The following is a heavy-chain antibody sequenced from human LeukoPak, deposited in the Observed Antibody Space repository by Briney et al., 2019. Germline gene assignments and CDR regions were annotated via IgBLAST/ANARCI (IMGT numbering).Heavy chain of an antibody. Sequence: SETLSLTCTVSGGSISSGGYYWSWICQHPGKGLEWIGYIYYSGSTYYNPSLKSRVTISVDTSKNQFSLKLSSVTAADTAVYYCARISNYDFWSGYLDYWGQGTLVTVSS. D-gene: IGHD3-3*01. CDR3: ARISNYDFWSGYLDY. CDR2: IYYSGST. J-gene: IGHJ4*02. CDR1: GGSISSGGYY. V-gene: IGHV4-31*03.